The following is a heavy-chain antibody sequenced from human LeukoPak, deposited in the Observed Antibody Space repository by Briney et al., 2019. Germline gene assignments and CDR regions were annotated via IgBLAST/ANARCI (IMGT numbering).Heavy chain of an antibody. Sequence: ASVKVSCKASGGTFNSYAISWVRQAPGQGLEWMGGITPIFGTTNYARKFRGRVTLTADKSTRTAYMELSSLRSEDTAVYYCARVGEYCSGGSCYKSGKNWFDPWGQGTLVTVSS. CDR3: ARVGEYCSGGSCYKSGKNWFDP. J-gene: IGHJ5*02. CDR2: ITPIFGTT. CDR1: GGTFNSYA. V-gene: IGHV1-69*06. D-gene: IGHD2-15*01.